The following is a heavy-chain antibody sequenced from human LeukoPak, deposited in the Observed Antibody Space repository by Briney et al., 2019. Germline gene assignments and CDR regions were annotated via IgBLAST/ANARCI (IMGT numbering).Heavy chain of an antibody. Sequence: SETLSLTCSVSGGSISSFYWSWIRQPPGKGLEWIGYTYYSGGTNYNPSLKSRVTISLDMSKNQFSLKLTSVTAADTAVYYCASSEANWALGSYYYMDVWGKGTTVTVSS. V-gene: IGHV4-59*01. J-gene: IGHJ6*03. CDR2: TYYSGGT. CDR3: ASSEANWALGSYYYMDV. CDR1: GGSISSFY. D-gene: IGHD7-27*01.